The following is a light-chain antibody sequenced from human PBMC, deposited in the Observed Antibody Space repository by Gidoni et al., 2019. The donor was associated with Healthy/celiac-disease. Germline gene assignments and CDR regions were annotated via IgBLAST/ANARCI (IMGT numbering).Light chain of an antibody. J-gene: IGLJ2*01. CDR2: KDS. V-gene: IGLV3-25*03. Sequence: YELTQPPSVSVSPGQTARITCSGDALPKQYAYWYQQKPGQAPVLVIYKDSERPSGIPERFSGSSSGTTVTLTISGVQAEDEADYYCQSADSSGTVVFGGGTKLTVL. CDR1: ALPKQY. CDR3: QSADSSGTVV.